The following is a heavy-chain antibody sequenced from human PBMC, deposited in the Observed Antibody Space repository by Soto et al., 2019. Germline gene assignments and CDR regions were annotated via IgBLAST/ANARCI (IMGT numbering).Heavy chain of an antibody. Sequence: PWGTLSLTGWVSGVSVSSPSYYWAWIRQPPGKGLEWIGSLYYIGSTYYSPSLKSRLTISADSSRNQFSLKLASVTAADTALYFCIIQTNGGYPPSEFDHWGQGALVTVSS. CDR2: LYYIGST. CDR1: GVSVSSPSYY. J-gene: IGHJ4*02. D-gene: IGHD3-16*01. V-gene: IGHV4-39*01. CDR3: IIQTNGGYPPSEFDH.